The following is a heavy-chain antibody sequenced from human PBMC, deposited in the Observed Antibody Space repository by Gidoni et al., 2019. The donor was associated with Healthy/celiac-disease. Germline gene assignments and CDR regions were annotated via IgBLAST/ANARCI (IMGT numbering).Heavy chain of an antibody. Sequence: QLQLQESGPGLVKPSETLSLTCTVSGGSISSSSSYWGWIRQPPGKGLEWIGSIYYSGRTYYNPSLKSRVTISVDTSKNQFSLKLSSVTAADTAVYYCARHLDCTNGVCYARYYYYYYGMDVWGQGTTVTVSS. J-gene: IGHJ6*02. V-gene: IGHV4-39*01. CDR2: IYYSGRT. CDR1: GGSISSSSSY. D-gene: IGHD2-8*01. CDR3: ARHLDCTNGVCYARYYYYYYGMDV.